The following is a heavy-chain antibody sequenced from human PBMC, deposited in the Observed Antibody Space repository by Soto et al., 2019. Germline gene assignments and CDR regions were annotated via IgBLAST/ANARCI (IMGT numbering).Heavy chain of an antibody. V-gene: IGHV3-30*18. CDR1: GFTFSSYG. CDR3: AKGYGGSSWYIGDY. J-gene: IGHJ4*02. D-gene: IGHD6-13*01. CDR2: ISYDGTNK. Sequence: QVQLVESGGGVVQPGRSLRLSCAASGFTFSSYGIHWVRQAPGTGLEGVAVISYDGTNKYYADSVKGRFTISRDNSKNTLYLQMNRLRAEDTAVYYCAKGYGGSSWYIGDYWGQGTLVTVS.